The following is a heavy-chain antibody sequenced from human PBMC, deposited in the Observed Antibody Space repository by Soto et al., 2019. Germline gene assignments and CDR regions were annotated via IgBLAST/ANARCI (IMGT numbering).Heavy chain of an antibody. V-gene: IGHV2-5*02. Sequence: SCPTVVNPTQTLTLTCSFSGFALTVRPVGVGWIRQSPGKAPEWLAVIYWDDDKRYSPSLRNRLTITKASSNNHVVLLMTNMDPADSGTYYCAQRLGGYTWNDGYLEYWGQGAMVPVYS. J-gene: IGHJ4*02. CDR2: IYWDDDK. D-gene: IGHD1-1*01. CDR3: AQRLGGYTWNDGYLEY. CDR1: GFALTVRPVG.